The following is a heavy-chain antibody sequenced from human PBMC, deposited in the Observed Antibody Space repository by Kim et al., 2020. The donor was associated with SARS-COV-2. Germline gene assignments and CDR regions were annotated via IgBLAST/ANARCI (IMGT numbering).Heavy chain of an antibody. D-gene: IGHD4-17*01. CDR1: GFTFSSYG. CDR3: WMTTVI. CDR2: ISYDGSNK. V-gene: IGHV3-33*05. J-gene: IGHJ4*02. Sequence: GGSLRLSCAASGFTFSSYGMHWVRQAPGKGLEWVAVISYDGSNKYYADSVKGRFTISRDNSKNTLYLQMNSLRAEDTAVYYCWMTTVIWGQGTLVTVSS.